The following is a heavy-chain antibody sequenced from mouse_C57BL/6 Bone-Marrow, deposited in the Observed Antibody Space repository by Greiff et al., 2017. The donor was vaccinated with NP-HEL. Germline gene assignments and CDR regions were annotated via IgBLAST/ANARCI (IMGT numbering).Heavy chain of an antibody. CDR2: IYPGSGNT. J-gene: IGHJ2*01. Sequence: VQLVESGAELVRPGASVKLSCKASGYTFTDYYINWVKQRPGQGLEWIARIYPGSGNTYYNEKFKGKATLTAEKSSSTAYMQLSSLTSEDSAVYFCARSFYDYDGGYFDYWGQGTTLTVSS. D-gene: IGHD2-4*01. CDR1: GYTFTDYY. CDR3: ARSFYDYDGGYFDY. V-gene: IGHV1-76*01.